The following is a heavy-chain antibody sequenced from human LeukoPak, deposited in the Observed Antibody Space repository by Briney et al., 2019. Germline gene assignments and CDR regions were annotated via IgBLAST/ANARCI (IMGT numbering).Heavy chain of an antibody. CDR1: GFTFTSSA. Sequence: ASVKVPCKASGFTFTSSAVQWVRQARGQRLEWIGWIVVGSGNTNYAQKFQERVTITRDMSTSTAYMELSSLRSEDTAVYYCAADLSGSYRYWGMYAFDIWGQGTMVTVSS. V-gene: IGHV1-58*01. J-gene: IGHJ3*02. D-gene: IGHD1-26*01. CDR2: IVVGSGNT. CDR3: AADLSGSYRYWGMYAFDI.